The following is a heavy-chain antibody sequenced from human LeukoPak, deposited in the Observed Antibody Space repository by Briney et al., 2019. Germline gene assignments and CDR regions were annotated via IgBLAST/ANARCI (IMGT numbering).Heavy chain of an antibody. J-gene: IGHJ4*02. CDR1: AITFSTYA. D-gene: IGHD3-22*01. CDR3: ARDQGTMIVPDRPFDY. Sequence: GGSLRLSCAASAITFSTYAMSWVRQAPGKGLECVSVISGGAGSTYYADSVKGRFTISRDNAKNSLYLRMNSLRAEDTAVYYCARDQGTMIVPDRPFDYWGQGTLVTVSS. CDR2: ISGGAGST. V-gene: IGHV3-23*01.